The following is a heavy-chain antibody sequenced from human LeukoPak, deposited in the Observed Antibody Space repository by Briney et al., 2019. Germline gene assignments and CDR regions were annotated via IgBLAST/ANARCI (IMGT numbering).Heavy chain of an antibody. CDR1: GGSISSYS. Sequence: SETLSLTCIVSGGSISSYSWNWIRQSPGKGLEWIGSIYYSGSTYYNPSLKSRVTISVDTSKNQFSLKLSSVTAADTAVYYCARGPYSSSWYRRNWFDPWGQGTLVTVSS. CDR2: IYYSGST. CDR3: ARGPYSSSWYRRNWFDP. V-gene: IGHV4-59*05. J-gene: IGHJ5*02. D-gene: IGHD6-13*01.